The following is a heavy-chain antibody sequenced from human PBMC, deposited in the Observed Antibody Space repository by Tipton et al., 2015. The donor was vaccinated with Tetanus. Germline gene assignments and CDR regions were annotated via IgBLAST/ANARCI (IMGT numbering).Heavy chain of an antibody. CDR2: IYPGAPDA. J-gene: IGHJ3*02. D-gene: IGHD6-6*01. CDR3: ARHPSQDAFDI. V-gene: IGHV5-51*01. CDR1: GYSFTSYS. Sequence: MQLVQSGAEVKKPGESLKISCKGSGYSFTSYSIGWVRQMSGKGLEWMGIIYPGAPDAIYSPSFQGQVTISADNSIRTAYVQWSSLKASDTAMYYCARHPSQDAFDIWGQGTMVTVSS.